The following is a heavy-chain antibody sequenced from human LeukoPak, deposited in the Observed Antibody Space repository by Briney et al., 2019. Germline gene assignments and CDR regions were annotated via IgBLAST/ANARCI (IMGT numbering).Heavy chain of an antibody. V-gene: IGHV3-74*01. D-gene: IGHD3-10*01. CDR3: ARDLRLLWFRNPYYMDV. J-gene: IGHJ6*03. Sequence: GGSLRLSCAASGFTFNRYWMHWVRQAPGKGLVWVSRINSDGGSTSYADSVKGRFTISRDNAKNTLYLQMNSLRAEDTAVYYCARDLRLLWFRNPYYMDVWGKGTTVTVSS. CDR2: INSDGGST. CDR1: GFTFNRYW.